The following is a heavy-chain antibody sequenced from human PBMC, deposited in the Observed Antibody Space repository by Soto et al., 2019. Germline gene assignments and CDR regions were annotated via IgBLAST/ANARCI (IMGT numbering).Heavy chain of an antibody. D-gene: IGHD3-9*01. CDR2: INHSGST. J-gene: IGHJ3*02. CDR3: ARRPITGDWFHGAFDI. Sequence: SETLSLTCAVYGGSFSGYYWSWIRQPPGKGLEWIGEINHSGSTNYNPSLKSRVTISVDTSKNQFSLKLSSVTAADTAVYYCARRPITGDWFHGAFDIWAKGQWSPSPQ. V-gene: IGHV4-34*01. CDR1: GGSFSGYY.